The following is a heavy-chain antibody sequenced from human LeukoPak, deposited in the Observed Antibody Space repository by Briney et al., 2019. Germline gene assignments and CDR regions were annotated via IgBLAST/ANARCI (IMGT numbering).Heavy chain of an antibody. Sequence: ASVKVSCKASGYTFTDYPMNWVRQAPGQGLEWMGWINTDTGNPTYAQGFTGHYVSSLDTSVSTAYLQIISLKAEDTAVYYCARAGLTGSKVAFDVWGQGTMVTVSS. CDR1: GYTFTDYP. CDR2: INTDTGNP. J-gene: IGHJ3*01. CDR3: ARAGLTGSKVAFDV. V-gene: IGHV7-4-1*02. D-gene: IGHD1-20*01.